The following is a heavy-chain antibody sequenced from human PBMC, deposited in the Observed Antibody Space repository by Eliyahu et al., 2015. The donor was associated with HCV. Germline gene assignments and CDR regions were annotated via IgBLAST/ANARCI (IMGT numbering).Heavy chain of an antibody. CDR3: ASGGGGIAVAGTGGWFDP. Sequence: QVQLQESGPGLVKPSETLSLTCTVXGGSSTTXYWSWIRQPPGKGLEWIGYXHDSGSTNDNPSLKSRASISIDTSKNQFSLKLTSVTAADTAVYYCASGGGGIAVAGTGGWFDPWGQGTLVTVSS. CDR2: XHDSGST. CDR1: GGSSTTXY. V-gene: IGHV4-59*01. D-gene: IGHD6-19*01. J-gene: IGHJ5*02.